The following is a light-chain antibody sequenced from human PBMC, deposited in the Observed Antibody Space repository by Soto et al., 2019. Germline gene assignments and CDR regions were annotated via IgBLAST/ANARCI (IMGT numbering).Light chain of an antibody. CDR1: QPIKTW. V-gene: IGKV1-12*02. J-gene: IGKJ3*01. Sequence: DIQLTQSPASVSAAVGDRINISSRASQPIKTWLAWYQQKPGKGPKLLIYTASTLETGVPSRFSGSGSGTDFTLTISSLQPEDGAIYSCQQAASFPFTFGPGARV. CDR2: TAS. CDR3: QQAASFPFT.